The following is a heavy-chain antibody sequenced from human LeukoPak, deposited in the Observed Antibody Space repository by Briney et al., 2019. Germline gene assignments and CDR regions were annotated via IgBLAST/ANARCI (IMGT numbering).Heavy chain of an antibody. Sequence: PSETLSLTCTVSGGSISRSSYYWGWIRQPPGKGLEWNGSIYYSGSTYYNPSLKSRVTISVDTSKNQFSLKLSSVTAADTAVYYCARWEGTSSPSHFDYWGQGTLVTVSS. CDR1: GGSISRSSYY. V-gene: IGHV4-39*01. CDR2: IYYSGST. CDR3: ARWEGTSSPSHFDY. D-gene: IGHD2-2*01. J-gene: IGHJ4*02.